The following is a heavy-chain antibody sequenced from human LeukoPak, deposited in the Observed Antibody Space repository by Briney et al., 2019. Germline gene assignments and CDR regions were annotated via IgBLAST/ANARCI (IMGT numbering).Heavy chain of an antibody. V-gene: IGHV1-2*02. CDR2: INPDSGDT. CDR1: GYTFTGYY. CDR3: ARGSLLRYFDWLFSDY. J-gene: IGHJ4*02. D-gene: IGHD3-9*01. Sequence: GASVKVSCKASGYTFTGYYIHWVRQAPGQGLEWMGWINPDSGDTNYAQRFQGRATMTRDTSISTAYMELSRLRSDDTAVYYCARGSLLRYFDWLFSDYWGQGTLVTVSS.